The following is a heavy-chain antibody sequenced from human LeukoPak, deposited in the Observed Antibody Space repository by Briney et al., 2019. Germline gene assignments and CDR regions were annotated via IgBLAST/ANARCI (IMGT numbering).Heavy chain of an antibody. CDR1: GGSFSSYY. CDR2: IYYSGST. V-gene: IGHV4-59*01. Sequence: SETLSLTCTVSGGSFSSYYWTWIRQPPGKGLEWIGYIYYSGSTNYNPSLKSRVTISVDTSKNQFSLKLSSVTTADTAVYYCARFQPGYSSGWYLDYWGQGTLVTVSS. D-gene: IGHD6-19*01. J-gene: IGHJ4*02. CDR3: ARFQPGYSSGWYLDY.